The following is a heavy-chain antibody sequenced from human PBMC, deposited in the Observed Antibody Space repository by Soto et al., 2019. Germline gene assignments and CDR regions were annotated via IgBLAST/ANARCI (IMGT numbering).Heavy chain of an antibody. CDR3: AHAGLRGVIITPDY. CDR1: GFSLSTSGVG. CDR2: IYWNDDK. V-gene: IGHV2-5*01. D-gene: IGHD3-10*01. J-gene: IGHJ4*02. Sequence: QITLKESGPTLVKPTQPLTLTCTFSGFSLSTSGVGVGWIRQPPGKALEWLALIYWNDDKRYSPSLKSRLTITKDPYKNQVVLTVTHMDPVDTATYYWAHAGLRGVIITPDYWGLGTLVTVSS.